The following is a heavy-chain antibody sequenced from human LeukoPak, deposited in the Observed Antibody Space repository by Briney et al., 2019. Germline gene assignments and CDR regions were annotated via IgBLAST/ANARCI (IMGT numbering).Heavy chain of an antibody. D-gene: IGHD3-3*01. CDR3: ARDFRFLEDY. Sequence: PGGSLRLSCTASGFTFDDYGMNWVRRAPGKGLEGVADINWNGGRTGYADSVRGRFTVSRDNAKNSLYLQMNSLRVEDTALYYCARDFRFLEDYWGQGTLVTVSS. CDR2: INWNGGRT. J-gene: IGHJ4*02. CDR1: GFTFDDYG. V-gene: IGHV3-20*04.